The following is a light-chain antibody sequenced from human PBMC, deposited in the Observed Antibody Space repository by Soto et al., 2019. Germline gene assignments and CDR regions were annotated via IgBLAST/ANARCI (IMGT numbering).Light chain of an antibody. CDR2: QAS. V-gene: IGKV1-5*03. CDR3: QQYNTYSGT. J-gene: IGKJ1*01. Sequence: QLTQSASSVAAAVVDTFTITFLPSETINTWFAWFQQKPGKAPKLLIYQASTLESGVPSRFSGSGAGTEFTLTISSLQPDDFATYYCQQYNTYSGTFGQGTKVDIK. CDR1: ETINTW.